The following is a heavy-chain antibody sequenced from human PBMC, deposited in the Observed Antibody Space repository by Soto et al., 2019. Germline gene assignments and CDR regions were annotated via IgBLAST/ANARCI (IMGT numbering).Heavy chain of an antibody. CDR1: GGSISSGGYY. V-gene: IGHV4-31*03. CDR3: ARGSSIAGLYYGMDV. CDR2: NYYSGIT. J-gene: IGHJ6*02. Sequence: QVQLQESGPGLVKPSQTLSLTCTVSGGSISSGGYYWPGIRQHPGKGLEWIGYNYYSGITYYNPSLKSRVTISLDTSKTQFALKLSSLPSADTAVYYCARGSSIAGLYYGMDVWGQGTTVTVSS. D-gene: IGHD6-6*01.